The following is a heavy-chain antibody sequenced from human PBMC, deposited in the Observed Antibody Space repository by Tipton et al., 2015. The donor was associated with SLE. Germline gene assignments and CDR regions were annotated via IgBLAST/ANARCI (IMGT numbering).Heavy chain of an antibody. V-gene: IGHV4-28*03. CDR2: IYSSGST. CDR3: ARGGCSGGSGGSCYPYYYGMDV. Sequence: TLSLTCAVSGYSISTGYYWAWIRQPPGKGLEWIGYIYSSGSTNYNPSLKSRVTMSVDTSKNQFSLKLSSVTAADTAVYYCARGGCSGGSGGSCYPYYYGMDVWGQGTTVTVSS. CDR1: GYSISTGYY. J-gene: IGHJ6*02. D-gene: IGHD2-15*01.